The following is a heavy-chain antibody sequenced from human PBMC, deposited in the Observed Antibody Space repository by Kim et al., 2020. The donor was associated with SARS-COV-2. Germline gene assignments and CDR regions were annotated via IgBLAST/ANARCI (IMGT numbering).Heavy chain of an antibody. J-gene: IGHJ5*02. Sequence: PSRKSGVTISVDTSKNQFSLKLSSWTAADTAVDYCARGSGSYYRPHWFDPWGQGTLVTVSS. D-gene: IGHD1-26*01. V-gene: IGHV4-34*01. CDR3: ARGSGSYYRPHWFDP.